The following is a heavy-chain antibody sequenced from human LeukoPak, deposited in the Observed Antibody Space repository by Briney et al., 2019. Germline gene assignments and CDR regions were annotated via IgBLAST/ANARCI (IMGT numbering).Heavy chain of an antibody. CDR2: IYYSGST. CDR1: GGSISSYY. V-gene: IGHV4-59*01. J-gene: IGHJ4*02. Sequence: PSETLSLTCTVSGGSISSYYWSWIRQPPGKGLEWIGYIYYSGSTNYNPSLKSRVTISVDTSKNQFSLKLSSVTAADTAVYYCARAFREAPFDYWGQGTLVTVSS. CDR3: ARAFREAPFDY.